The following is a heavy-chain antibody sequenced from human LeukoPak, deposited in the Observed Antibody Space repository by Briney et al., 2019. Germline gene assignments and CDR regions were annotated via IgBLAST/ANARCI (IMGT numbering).Heavy chain of an antibody. CDR1: GYTFTTHD. V-gene: IGHV1-8*01. J-gene: IGHJ4*02. Sequence: ASVKVSCKASGYTFTTHDINWVRQATGQGLEWLGWMSPNSGDTGYAQKFQGRATMTSDSSISTAYMELSSQRSEDTAIYYCVRTPPNWGFDYWGQGTLVTVSS. CDR3: VRTPPNWGFDY. CDR2: MSPNSGDT. D-gene: IGHD7-27*01.